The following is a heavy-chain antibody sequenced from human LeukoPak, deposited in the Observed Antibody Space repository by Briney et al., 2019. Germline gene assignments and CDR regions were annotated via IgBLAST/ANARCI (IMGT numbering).Heavy chain of an antibody. V-gene: IGHV3-9*01. D-gene: IGHD5-18*01. CDR3: AKVYGGYSYGLDY. J-gene: IGHJ4*02. CDR2: ISWNSGSI. CDR1: GFTFDDYA. Sequence: GGSLRLSCAASGFTFDDYAMHWVRQAPGKGLEWVSGISWNSGSIGYGDSVKGRFTISRDNAKNSLYLQMNSLRAEDTALYYCAKVYGGYSYGLDYWGQGTLVTVSS.